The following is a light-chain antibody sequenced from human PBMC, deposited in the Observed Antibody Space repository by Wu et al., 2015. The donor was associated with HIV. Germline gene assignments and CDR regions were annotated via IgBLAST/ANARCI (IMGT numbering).Light chain of an antibody. CDR1: QSVRNNY. Sequence: DIVLTQSPGTLSLSPGERAILSCRASQSVRNNYLAWFQQKPGQAPRLLIYGVSSRATGIPARFSGSGSGTDFTLTITRLESEDFAVYYCQQYGSSPYTFGQGTKLEIK. J-gene: IGKJ2*01. CDR2: GVS. CDR3: QQYGSSPYT. V-gene: IGKV3-20*01.